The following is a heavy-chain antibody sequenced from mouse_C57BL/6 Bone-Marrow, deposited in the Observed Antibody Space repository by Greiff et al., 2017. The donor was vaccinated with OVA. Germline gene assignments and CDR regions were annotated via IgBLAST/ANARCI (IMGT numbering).Heavy chain of an antibody. CDR1: GYTFTDHT. CDR2: IYPRDGST. V-gene: IGHV1-78*01. CDR3: ARGGYGNRGGIYAMDY. Sequence: QVQLQQSDAELVKPGASVKISCKVSGYTFTDHTIHWMKQRPEQGLEWIGYIYPRDGSTKYNEKFKGKATLTADKSSSTAYMQLNSLKSEDSAVYFCARGGYGNRGGIYAMDYWGQGTSVTVSS. D-gene: IGHD2-10*02. J-gene: IGHJ4*01.